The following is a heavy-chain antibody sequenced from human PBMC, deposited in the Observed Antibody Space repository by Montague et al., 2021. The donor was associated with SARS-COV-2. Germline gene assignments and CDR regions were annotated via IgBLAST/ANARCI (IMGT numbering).Heavy chain of an antibody. V-gene: IGHV3-7*01. Sequence: SLRLSCAASGFTSGDYQMTWVRQAPGKGLQWVANKNQDETAKTYVDSXXGRFTISRDNAKNSLILQMNSLKDEDTAVYYCARSPRGSGTGWLDYWGQGTLVTVSS. D-gene: IGHD3/OR15-3a*01. J-gene: IGHJ4*02. CDR1: GFTSGDYQ. CDR3: ARSPRGSGTGWLDY. CDR2: KNQDETAK.